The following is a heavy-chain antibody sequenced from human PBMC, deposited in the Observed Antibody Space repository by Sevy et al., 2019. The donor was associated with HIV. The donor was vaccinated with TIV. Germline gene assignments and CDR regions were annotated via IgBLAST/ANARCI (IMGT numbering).Heavy chain of an antibody. CDR3: ARERLQFHDTFDI. CDR1: GGSFSGYY. Sequence: SETLSLTCGVYGGSFSGYYWSWIRQPPGKGLEWIGEINHSGSTNCNPSLKSRVTISVDTSKNQFSLRLNSVTAADTAVYYCARERLQFHDTFDIWAQGTMVTVSS. CDR2: INHSGST. J-gene: IGHJ3*02. D-gene: IGHD6-25*01. V-gene: IGHV4-34*01.